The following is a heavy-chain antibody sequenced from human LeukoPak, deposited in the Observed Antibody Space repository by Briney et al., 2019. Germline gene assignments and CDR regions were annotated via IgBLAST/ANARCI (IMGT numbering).Heavy chain of an antibody. J-gene: IGHJ4*02. CDR2: IKSKTDGGTT. CDR3: TTDRLLAVAGFDY. Sequence: PGGSLRLSCAASGFTFTSYAMSWVRQAPGKGLEWVGRIKSKTDGGTTDYAAPVKGRFTISRDDSKNTLYLQMNSLKTEDTAVYYCTTDRLLAVAGFDYWGQGTLVTVSS. D-gene: IGHD6-19*01. CDR1: GFTFTSYA. V-gene: IGHV3-15*01.